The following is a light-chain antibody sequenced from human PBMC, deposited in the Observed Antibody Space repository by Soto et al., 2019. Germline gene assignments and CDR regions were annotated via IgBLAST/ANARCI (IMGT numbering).Light chain of an antibody. CDR3: QQLNSYPRT. CDR2: VAS. CDR1: QGISSN. Sequence: DIQLTQSPSFLSASVGDRVTITCRASQGISSNLAWYQEKPGKAPKLLIYVASTLQSGVPSRFSGSGSGTEFTLTISSLQPEDFATYYCQQLNSYPRTFGQGTKVEIK. J-gene: IGKJ1*01. V-gene: IGKV1-9*01.